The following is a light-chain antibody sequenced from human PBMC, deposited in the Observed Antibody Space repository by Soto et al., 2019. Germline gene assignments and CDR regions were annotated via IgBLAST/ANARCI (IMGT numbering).Light chain of an antibody. J-gene: IGKJ1*01. V-gene: IGKV1-39*01. CDR1: QSIRSY. CDR2: DAS. CDR3: QQSYSTPPWT. Sequence: DIQLTQYPSSLSASVGDKVTITCLASQSIRSYLNWVQQKPGKAPKLLIYDASSLQTGVPSRFSGSGSGTDFSLTISSLQPEDFATYYCQQSYSTPPWTFGQGTNVDIK.